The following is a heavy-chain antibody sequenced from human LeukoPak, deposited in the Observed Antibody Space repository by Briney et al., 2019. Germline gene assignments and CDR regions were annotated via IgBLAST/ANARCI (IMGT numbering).Heavy chain of an antibody. CDR3: TKDLMTGFSSGWYFAY. CDR2: TGGSDDNT. D-gene: IGHD6-19*01. J-gene: IGHJ4*02. CDR1: GFTFNGYA. V-gene: IGHV3-23*01. Sequence: GGSLRLSCEGSGFTFNGYAFSWVRQAPGEGLEWVAVTGGSDDNTHYADSVKGRFTISRDNSEKRLFLQMNSLRPDDSALYYCTKDLMTGFSSGWYFAYWGQGTLVTVSS.